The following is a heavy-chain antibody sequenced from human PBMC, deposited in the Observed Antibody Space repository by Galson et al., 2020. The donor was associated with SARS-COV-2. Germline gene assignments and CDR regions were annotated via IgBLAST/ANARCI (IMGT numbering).Heavy chain of an antibody. Sequence: GGSLRLSCAASGFTFSTYSLNWVRQAPGKGLEWLSHITSSSSAVHYADPVEGRLTISRDNAKNSLYLQMNSLGEEVTAGYYCVRGGTTWENSFDYWGQGTLVTVSS. CDR1: GFTFSTYS. CDR3: VRGGTTWENSFDY. J-gene: IGHJ4*02. CDR2: ITSSSSAV. V-gene: IGHV3-48*02. D-gene: IGHD1-7*01.